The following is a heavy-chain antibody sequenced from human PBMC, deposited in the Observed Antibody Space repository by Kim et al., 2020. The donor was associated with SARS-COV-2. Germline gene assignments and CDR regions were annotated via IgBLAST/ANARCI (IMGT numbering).Heavy chain of an antibody. D-gene: IGHD5-12*01. J-gene: IGHJ4*02. CDR2: STN. V-gene: IGHV3-48*02. Sequence: STNYYADSVKGQFTISRDNAKSSLYLQMNGLRDKDTAVYYCARGSLRYLDYWGQGTLVTVSS. CDR3: ARGSLRYLDY.